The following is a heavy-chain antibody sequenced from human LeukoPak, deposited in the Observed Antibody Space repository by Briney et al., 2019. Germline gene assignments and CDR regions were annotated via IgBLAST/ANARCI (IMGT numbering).Heavy chain of an antibody. CDR1: GFTFSDYY. CDR3: AKFWGDYSNWFDP. CDR2: ISGSGGST. Sequence: PGGSLRLSCVASGFTFSDYYMSWIRQAPGKGLEWVSAISGSGGSTYYADSVKGRFTISRDNSKNTLYLQMNSLRAEDTAVYYCAKFWGDYSNWFDPWGQGTLVTVSS. J-gene: IGHJ5*02. V-gene: IGHV3-23*01. D-gene: IGHD4-17*01.